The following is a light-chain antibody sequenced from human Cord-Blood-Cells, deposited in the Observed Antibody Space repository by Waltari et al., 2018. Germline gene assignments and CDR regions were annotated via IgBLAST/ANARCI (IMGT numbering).Light chain of an antibody. CDR1: SSNIVAGYD. CDR2: GNS. Sequence: QSVLTQPPSVSGAPGQRVTISCTGSSSNIVAGYDVPWYQQLPGTAPKLLIYGNSNRPSGVPDRFSGSKSGTSASLAITGLQAEDEADYYCQSYDSSLSGSVFGGGTKLTVL. J-gene: IGLJ2*01. V-gene: IGLV1-40*01. CDR3: QSYDSSLSGSV.